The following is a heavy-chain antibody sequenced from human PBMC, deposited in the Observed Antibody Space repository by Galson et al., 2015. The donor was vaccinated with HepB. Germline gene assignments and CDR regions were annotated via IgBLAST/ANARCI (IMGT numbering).Heavy chain of an antibody. Sequence: QSGAEVKKPGDSLKISCKGSGYSFTSYWIGWVRQMPGEGLEWMGIIYPGDSDTRYSPSFQGHVTISADKSISTAYLQWSSLKASDTAMYFCARPIYYDSSASSPITFYFDYWGQGTLVTVSS. D-gene: IGHD3-22*01. CDR2: IYPGDSDT. J-gene: IGHJ4*02. CDR3: ARPIYYDSSASSPITFYFDY. V-gene: IGHV5-51*01. CDR1: GYSFTSYW.